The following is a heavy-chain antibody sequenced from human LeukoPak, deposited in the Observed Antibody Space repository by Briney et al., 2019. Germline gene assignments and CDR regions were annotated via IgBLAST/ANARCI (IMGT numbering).Heavy chain of an antibody. CDR3: ASGQFLEWLLYPLDY. D-gene: IGHD3-3*01. J-gene: IGHJ4*02. V-gene: IGHV4-59*08. CDR1: GDSISSYY. Sequence: SETLSLTCTVSGDSISSYYWNWIRQPPGKGLEWIGYIYYSGSTNYNPSLKSRVTISVDTSKNQFSLKLSSVTAADTAVYYCASGQFLEWLLYPLDYWGQGTLVTVSS. CDR2: IYYSGST.